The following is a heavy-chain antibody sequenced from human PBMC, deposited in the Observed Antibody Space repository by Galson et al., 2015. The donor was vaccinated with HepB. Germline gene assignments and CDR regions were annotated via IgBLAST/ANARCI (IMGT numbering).Heavy chain of an antibody. CDR3: ASYPQPDSSGYY. CDR1: GFTFSSYA. Sequence: SLRLSCAASGFTFSSYAMSWVRQAPGKGLEWVSAISGSGGSTYYADSVKGRFTISRDNSKNTLYLQMNSLRAEDTAVYYCASYPQPDSSGYYWGQGTLVTVSS. J-gene: IGHJ4*02. CDR2: ISGSGGST. V-gene: IGHV3-23*01. D-gene: IGHD3-22*01.